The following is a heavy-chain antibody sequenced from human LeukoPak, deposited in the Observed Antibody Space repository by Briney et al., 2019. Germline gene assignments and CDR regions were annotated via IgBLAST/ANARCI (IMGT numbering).Heavy chain of an antibody. Sequence: PGGSLRLSCAASGFTFSSYGIHWVRQAPGKGLEWVAVISYDGSNKYYADSVKGRFTISRDNSKNTLYLQMNSLRAEDTAVYYCANGPSGFWGQGTLVTVSS. CDR3: ANGPSGF. D-gene: IGHD3-10*01. CDR2: ISYDGSNK. CDR1: GFTFSSYG. J-gene: IGHJ4*02. V-gene: IGHV3-30*18.